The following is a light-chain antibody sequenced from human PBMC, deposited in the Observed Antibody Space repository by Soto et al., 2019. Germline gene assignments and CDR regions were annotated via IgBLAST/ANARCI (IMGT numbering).Light chain of an antibody. CDR2: STN. Sequence: TVVTQEPSFSVSPGGTVTLTCGLTSGSVSTTYYPSWYQQTPGQAPRTLIYSTNIRSSGVPDRFSGSILGNKAALTITGAQADDESDYHCMLYMGGGLVVFGGGTKLTVX. CDR3: MLYMGGGLVV. J-gene: IGLJ2*01. V-gene: IGLV8-61*01. CDR1: SGSVSTTYY.